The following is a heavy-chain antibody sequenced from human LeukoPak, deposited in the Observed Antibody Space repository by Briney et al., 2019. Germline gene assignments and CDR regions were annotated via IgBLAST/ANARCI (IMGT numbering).Heavy chain of an antibody. J-gene: IGHJ4*02. Sequence: GGSLRLSCAASGFTFSSYGMSWVRQAPGKGLQWVSAISGSGGSTYYADSVKGRFTISRDNSKNTLYLQMNSLRAEDTAVYYCASVDTAMVMGGIDYCGQGTLVTVSS. CDR3: ASVDTAMVMGGIDY. CDR1: GFTFSSYG. V-gene: IGHV3-23*01. D-gene: IGHD5-18*01. CDR2: ISGSGGST.